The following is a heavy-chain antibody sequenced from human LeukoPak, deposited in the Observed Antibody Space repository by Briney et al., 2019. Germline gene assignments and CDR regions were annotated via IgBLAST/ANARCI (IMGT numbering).Heavy chain of an antibody. Sequence: PSETLSLTCAVSGYSISSGYYWGWIRQPPGKGLEWIGTIYHNGNTYYNSSLKSRVTISVDTSKNQFSLKLNSVTAAATAVYYCARERYYASGSYSGMWYFDYWGQGTLVTASS. CDR2: IYHNGNT. J-gene: IGHJ4*02. CDR1: GYSISSGYY. CDR3: ARERYYASGSYSGMWYFDY. D-gene: IGHD3-10*01. V-gene: IGHV4-38-2*02.